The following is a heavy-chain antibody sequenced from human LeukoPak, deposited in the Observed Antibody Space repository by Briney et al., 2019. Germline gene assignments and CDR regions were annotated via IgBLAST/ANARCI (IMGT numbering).Heavy chain of an antibody. V-gene: IGHV4-34*01. CDR2: INHSGST. D-gene: IGHD4-23*01. CDR3: ARGERGKVDY. Sequence: SETLSLTCAVYGGSFSGYYWSWIRQPPGKGLEWIGEINHSGSTYYNPSLKSRVTISVDTSMNQFSLKLSSVTAADTAVYYCARGERGKVDYWGQGTLVTVSS. CDR1: GGSFSGYY. J-gene: IGHJ4*02.